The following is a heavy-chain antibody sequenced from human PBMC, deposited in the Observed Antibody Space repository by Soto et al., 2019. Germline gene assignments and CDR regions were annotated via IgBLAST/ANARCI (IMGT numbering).Heavy chain of an antibody. CDR2: IYYSGST. D-gene: IGHD4-17*01. CDR1: GGSISSYY. Sequence: SETLSLTCTVSGGSISSYYWSWIRQPPGKGLEWIGYIYYSGSTNYNPSLKSRVTISVDTSKNQFSLKLSSVTAADTAVYYCARVPDYGDYYFDYWGQGTMVTVSS. J-gene: IGHJ4*02. V-gene: IGHV4-59*01. CDR3: ARVPDYGDYYFDY.